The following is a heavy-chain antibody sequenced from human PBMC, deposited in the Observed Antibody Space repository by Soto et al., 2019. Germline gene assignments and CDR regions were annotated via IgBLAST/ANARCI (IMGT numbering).Heavy chain of an antibody. CDR3: ARDSSPARPDDYYGMDV. Sequence: QVQLVESGGGVVQPGRSLRLSCAASGFTFSSYAMHWVRQAPGKGLEWVADISYDGSNKYYADSVKGRFTISRDNSKNTLYLQMNSLRAEDTAVYYCARDSSPARPDDYYGMDVWGQGTTVTVSS. CDR1: GFTFSSYA. D-gene: IGHD6-6*01. J-gene: IGHJ6*02. CDR2: ISYDGSNK. V-gene: IGHV3-30-3*01.